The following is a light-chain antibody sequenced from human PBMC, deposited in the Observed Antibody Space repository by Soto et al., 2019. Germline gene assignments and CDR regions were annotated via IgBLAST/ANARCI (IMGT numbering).Light chain of an antibody. CDR3: QQRGDWPPIT. Sequence: DIVLTQSPATLSLSPGERATLSCRASQNVGTYLAWYQQKPGQAPRLLIFDASRGAAGIPVRFSGGGSGTDFTLTITSLEPEDFAVYYCQQRGDWPPITFGQGTRL. CDR2: DAS. V-gene: IGKV3-11*01. CDR1: QNVGTY. J-gene: IGKJ5*01.